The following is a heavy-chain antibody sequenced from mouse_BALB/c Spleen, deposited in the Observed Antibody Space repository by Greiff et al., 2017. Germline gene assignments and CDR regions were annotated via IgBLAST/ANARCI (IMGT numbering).Heavy chain of an antibody. J-gene: IGHJ4*01. V-gene: IGHV2-6-7*01. Sequence: VQLQESGPGLVAPSQSLSITCTVSGFSLTGYGVNWVRQPPGKGLEWLGMIWGDGSTDYNSALKSRLSISKDNSKSQVFLKMNSLQTDDTARYYCARLRQPYYYAMDYWGQGTSVTVSS. CDR2: IWGDGST. D-gene: IGHD1-2*01. CDR3: ARLRQPYYYAMDY. CDR1: GFSLTGYG.